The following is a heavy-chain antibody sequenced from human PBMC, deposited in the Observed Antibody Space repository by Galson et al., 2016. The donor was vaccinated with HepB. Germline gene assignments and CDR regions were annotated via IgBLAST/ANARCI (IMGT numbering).Heavy chain of an antibody. CDR3: AYRGSAGYFSGFDP. CDR2: FYRDDDR. V-gene: IGHV2-5*02. J-gene: IGHJ5*02. CDR1: GFSLTTGRVG. D-gene: IGHD3-9*01. Sequence: PALVKPTQTLTLTCTFSGFSLTTGRVGVGWIRQPPGKALEWLALFYRDDDRRYNPSLKSRLTITTAPSRDQVILTMTNMDPVDTATYYCAYRGSAGYFSGFDPWGQGTQVTVSS.